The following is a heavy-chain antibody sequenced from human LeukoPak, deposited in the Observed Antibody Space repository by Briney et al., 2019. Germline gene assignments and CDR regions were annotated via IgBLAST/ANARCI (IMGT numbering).Heavy chain of an antibody. CDR2: IIPIFGTA. CDR3: ARHPRNVYCSSTSCYAGYYFDY. V-gene: IGHV1-69*06. J-gene: IGHJ4*02. D-gene: IGHD2-2*01. Sequence: SVKVSCKASGGTFSSYAISWVRQAPGQGREWMGGIIPIFGTANYAQKFQGRVTITADKSTSTAYMELSSLRSEDTDVYNCARHPRNVYCSSTSCYAGYYFDYWGQGTLVTVSS. CDR1: GGTFSSYA.